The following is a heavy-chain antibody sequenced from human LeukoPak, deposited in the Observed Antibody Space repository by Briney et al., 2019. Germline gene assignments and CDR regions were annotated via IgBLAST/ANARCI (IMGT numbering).Heavy chain of an antibody. CDR1: GFTFGSSW. D-gene: IGHD3-22*01. Sequence: GGSLRLSCAASGFTFGSSWMHWVRQAPGKGLEWVSFISSSSSSINYADSVKGRFTISRDNAKNSLYLQMNSLRAEDTAVYYCARDRDGTAYYPLDFRGQGTLVTVSS. V-gene: IGHV3-21*01. J-gene: IGHJ4*02. CDR2: ISSSSSSI. CDR3: ARDRDGTAYYPLDF.